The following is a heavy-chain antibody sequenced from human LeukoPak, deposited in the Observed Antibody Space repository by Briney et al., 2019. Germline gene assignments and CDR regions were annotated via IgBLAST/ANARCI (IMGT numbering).Heavy chain of an antibody. CDR1: GYSISSGYY. J-gene: IGHJ4*02. V-gene: IGHV4-38-2*02. D-gene: IGHD3-16*02. Sequence: SETLSLTCTVSGYSISSGYYWGWIRQPPGKGLEWIGSIYHSGSTYYNPSLKSRVTISVDTSKNQFSLKLSSVTAADTAVYYCARYDVWGTYRAFDYWGQGTLVTVSS. CDR3: ARYDVWGTYRAFDY. CDR2: IYHSGST.